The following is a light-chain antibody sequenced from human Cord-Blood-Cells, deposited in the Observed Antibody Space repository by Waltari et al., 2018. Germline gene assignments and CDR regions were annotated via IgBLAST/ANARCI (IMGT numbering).Light chain of an antibody. Sequence: EIVMTQSPATLSVSPGERATLSCRASQSVSSNLAWYQQKPGQAPRLLIYGASTRATGIPARFSGSGSGTEFTLTISSLQSEDFAVYYCMQALQTPPWTFGQGTKVEIK. V-gene: IGKV3-15*01. CDR2: GAS. CDR1: QSVSSN. J-gene: IGKJ1*01. CDR3: MQALQTPPWT.